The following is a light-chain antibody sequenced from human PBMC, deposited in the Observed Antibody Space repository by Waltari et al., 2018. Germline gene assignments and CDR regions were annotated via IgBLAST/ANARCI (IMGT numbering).Light chain of an antibody. CDR3: QQYNNWPRT. Sequence: EIVMTQSPATLSVSPGERTTLSCRASQSVTSNLAWYQQKPGQAPRILIYGATTRATGIPARFSGSGSGTEFTLTISILQSEDFAVYYCQQYNNWPRTFGQGTKVEIK. J-gene: IGKJ1*01. CDR2: GAT. CDR1: QSVTSN. V-gene: IGKV3-15*01.